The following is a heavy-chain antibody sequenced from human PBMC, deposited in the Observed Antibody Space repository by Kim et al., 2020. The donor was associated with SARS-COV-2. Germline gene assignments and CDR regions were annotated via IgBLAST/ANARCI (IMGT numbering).Heavy chain of an antibody. Sequence: SETLSLTCTVSGYSISSGYYWGWIRQPPGKGLEWIGSIYHSGSTYYNPSLKSRVTISVDTSKNQFSLKLSSVTAADTAVYYCARDVSIQLWSTWGQGTLVTVSS. CDR3: ARDVSIQLWST. D-gene: IGHD5-18*01. J-gene: IGHJ4*02. V-gene: IGHV4-38-2*02. CDR2: IYHSGST. CDR1: GYSISSGYY.